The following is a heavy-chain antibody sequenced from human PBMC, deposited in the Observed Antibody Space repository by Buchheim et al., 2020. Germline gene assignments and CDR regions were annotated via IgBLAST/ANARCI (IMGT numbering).Heavy chain of an antibody. CDR1: GFTFSSYW. Sequence: EVQLVESGGGLVQPGGSLRLSCAASGFTFSSYWMSWVRQAPGKGLEWVANIKQDGSEKYYVDSVKGRFTISRDNAKNPLYLQMNSLRAEDTAVYYCARHLWFGELPHPINWFDPWGQGTL. V-gene: IGHV3-7*01. J-gene: IGHJ5*02. D-gene: IGHD3-10*01. CDR3: ARHLWFGELPHPINWFDP. CDR2: IKQDGSEK.